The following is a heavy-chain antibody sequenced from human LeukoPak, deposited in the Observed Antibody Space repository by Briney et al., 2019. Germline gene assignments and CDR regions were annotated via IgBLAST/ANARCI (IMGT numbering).Heavy chain of an antibody. CDR2: IIPIFGTA. Sequence: SVKVSCKASRGTFSSYAISWVRQAPGQGLEWMGGIIPIFGTANYAQKFQGRVTITADKSTSTAYMELSSLRSEDTAVYYCAKGTDYGDDNWFDPWGQGTLVTVSS. J-gene: IGHJ5*02. CDR3: AKGTDYGDDNWFDP. CDR1: RGTFSSYA. V-gene: IGHV1-69*06. D-gene: IGHD4-17*01.